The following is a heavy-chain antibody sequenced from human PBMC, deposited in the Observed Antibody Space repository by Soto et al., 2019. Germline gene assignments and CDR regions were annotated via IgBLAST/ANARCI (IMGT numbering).Heavy chain of an antibody. D-gene: IGHD6-19*01. V-gene: IGHV3-30-3*01. CDR1: GFTFSSYA. J-gene: IGHJ6*02. CDR2: ISYDGSNK. Sequence: QVQLVESGGGVVQPGRSLRLSCAASGFTFSSYAMHWVRQAPGKGLEWVAVISYDGSNKYYADSVKGRFTISRENSKNTLYLQMNSLRAEDTAVYYCARDREYSSGWSDTPNYGMDVWGQGTTVNVSS. CDR3: ARDREYSSGWSDTPNYGMDV.